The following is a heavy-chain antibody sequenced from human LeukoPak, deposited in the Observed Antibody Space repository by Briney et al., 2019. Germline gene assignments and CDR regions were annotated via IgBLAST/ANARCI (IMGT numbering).Heavy chain of an antibody. V-gene: IGHV3-30-3*01. J-gene: IGHJ1*01. CDR2: ISYDGSNK. D-gene: IGHD6-13*01. CDR1: GFTVSSNY. Sequence: PGGSLRLSCAASGFTVSSNYMSWVRQAPGKGLEWVAVISYDGSNKYYADSVKGRFTISRDNSKNTLYLQMNSLRAEDTVVYYCARGSTVAAAPAEHWGQGTLVTVSS. CDR3: ARGSTVAAAPAEH.